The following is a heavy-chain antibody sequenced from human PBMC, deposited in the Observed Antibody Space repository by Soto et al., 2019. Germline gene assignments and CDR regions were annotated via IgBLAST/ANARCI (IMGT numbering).Heavy chain of an antibody. CDR3: ARDIVVVPAAPHYYYGMDV. J-gene: IGHJ6*02. CDR1: GGTFSSYA. CDR2: IIPIFGTA. D-gene: IGHD2-2*01. V-gene: IGHV1-69*13. Sequence: SVKVSCKASGGTFSSYAISWVRQAPGQGLEWMGGIIPIFGTANYAQKFQGRVTITADESTSTAYMELSSLRSEDTAVYYCARDIVVVPAAPHYYYGMDVWGQGTTVTVSS.